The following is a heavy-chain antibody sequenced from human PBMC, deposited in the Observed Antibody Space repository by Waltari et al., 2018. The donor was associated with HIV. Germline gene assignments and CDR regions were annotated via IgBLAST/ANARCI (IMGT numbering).Heavy chain of an antibody. Sequence: QVHLVQSGPEVKRPGASVKISCKGYGYIFMNFDVNWVRQAAGQGPEWLGWMNPNSGNTASPYIFEERVTMTRDVSTDTAYMEMSGLTPEDTAIYCCARNSSAKGNRYFYYGLDVWGQGTPVTV. CDR1: GYIFMNFD. V-gene: IGHV1-8*02. CDR2: MNPNSGNT. J-gene: IGHJ6*02. CDR3: ARNSSAKGNRYFYYGLDV. D-gene: IGHD3-22*01.